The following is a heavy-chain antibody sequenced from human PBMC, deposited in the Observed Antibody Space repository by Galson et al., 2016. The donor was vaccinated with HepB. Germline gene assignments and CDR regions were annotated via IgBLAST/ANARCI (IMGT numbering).Heavy chain of an antibody. D-gene: IGHD1-14*01. CDR1: GVAFSR. Sequence: SLRLSCAGSGVAFSRINWVRQAPGKGLEWVANIKPDGSEKYYVDSVRGRFTISRDDTKNSLFLQMNSLRVEDTAVYFCAGKRSDHSGMDVWGQGTTVTVSS. CDR3: AGKRSDHSGMDV. CDR2: IKPDGSEK. V-gene: IGHV3-7*01. J-gene: IGHJ6*02.